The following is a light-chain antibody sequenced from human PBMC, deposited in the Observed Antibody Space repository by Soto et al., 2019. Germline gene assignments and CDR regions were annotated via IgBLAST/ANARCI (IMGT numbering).Light chain of an antibody. V-gene: IGLV1-40*01. CDR1: NSNIGAGYD. Sequence: QSVLTQPPSVSGAPGQRVTISCTGSNSNIGAGYDVNWYQQLPGTAPKLLIFDNNNRPSGVPDRFSGSKSTTSASLAITGLQAEDEADYYCQSYDSSLSGYVFGPGTKLTVL. CDR2: DNN. J-gene: IGLJ1*01. CDR3: QSYDSSLSGYV.